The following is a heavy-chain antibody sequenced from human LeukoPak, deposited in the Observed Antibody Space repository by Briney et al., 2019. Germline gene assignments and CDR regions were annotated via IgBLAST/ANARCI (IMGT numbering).Heavy chain of an antibody. CDR1: GYSFTYYW. Sequence: GESLKISCKGSGYSFTYYWIGWVRQMPGKGLEWMGIIYPGDSDTRYRPSFQGQVPISVDKSISTAYLQWSRLKASDTAMYYCARQDGNSKYYFDYWGQGTLVTVSS. CDR2: IYPGDSDT. CDR3: ARQDGNSKYYFDY. D-gene: IGHD1-1*01. J-gene: IGHJ4*02. V-gene: IGHV5-51*01.